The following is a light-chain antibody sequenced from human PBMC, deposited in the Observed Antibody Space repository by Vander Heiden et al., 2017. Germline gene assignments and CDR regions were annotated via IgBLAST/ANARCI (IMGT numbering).Light chain of an antibody. Sequence: EIVLTQSPGTLSLSPGERATLSCRASQSVSSSYLAWYQQKPGQAPRLLIYGASSSATGIPDRFSGSGSGTDSTLTISRLDPEDFAVYYCHQDGSSPVTFGQGTKLEIK. J-gene: IGKJ2*01. CDR3: HQDGSSPVT. CDR1: QSVSSSY. V-gene: IGKV3-20*01. CDR2: GAS.